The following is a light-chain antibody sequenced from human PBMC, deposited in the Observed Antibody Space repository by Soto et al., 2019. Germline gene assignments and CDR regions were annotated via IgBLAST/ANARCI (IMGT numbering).Light chain of an antibody. CDR1: QVISTS. CDR3: QQLFDSPIT. CDR2: AAS. Sequence: MTHYPSSLSASLRESFSLTCRASQVISTSLAWYQVKPGKAPKLLIYAASTLESGVPSRFSATVSGTEFSLTITSLQPEDFATYYCQQLFDSPITFGQGTRLAI. V-gene: IGKV1-9*01. J-gene: IGKJ5*01.